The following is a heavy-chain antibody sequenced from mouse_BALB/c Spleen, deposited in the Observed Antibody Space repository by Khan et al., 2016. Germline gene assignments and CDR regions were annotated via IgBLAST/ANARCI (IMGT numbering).Heavy chain of an antibody. Sequence: EVQLQESGPSLVKPSQTPSLTCSVTGDSITSGYWNWIRKFPGNKLEYMGYISYSGNTYYNPFLKSRISITRDTSKNQHYLQLISVTTEDTATYXCARSNRNDAWFAYWGQGTLVTVSA. CDR1: GDSITSGY. CDR2: ISYSGNT. CDR3: ARSNRNDAWFAY. D-gene: IGHD2-14*01. V-gene: IGHV3-8*02. J-gene: IGHJ3*01.